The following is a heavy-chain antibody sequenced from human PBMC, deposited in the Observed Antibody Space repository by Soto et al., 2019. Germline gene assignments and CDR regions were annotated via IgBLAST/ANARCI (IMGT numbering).Heavy chain of an antibody. D-gene: IGHD3-10*01. J-gene: IGHJ4*02. Sequence: QVQLQESGPGLVKPSQTLSLTCTVSGGSISSGGYYWSWIRQPPGKDLEWIGNIYYSGSTYYNPSLKSRVTISLDTSKNQFSLKLSSVTVADTALYYCAREVETTMVPHEWGQGTLVTVSS. CDR3: AREVETTMVPHE. CDR1: GGSISSGGYY. V-gene: IGHV4-30-4*01. CDR2: IYYSGST.